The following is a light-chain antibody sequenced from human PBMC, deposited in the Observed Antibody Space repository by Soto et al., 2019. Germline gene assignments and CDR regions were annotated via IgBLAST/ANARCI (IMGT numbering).Light chain of an antibody. CDR1: NIGSKT. Sequence: SYVLTQPPSVSVAPGQTARITCGGNNIGSKTVHWYQQRAGQAPVLVVYDDRDRPSGIPERFSGSNPGNTATLTISRVDAGDEADYYCQVWDTSGDHPVFGGGTKVTVL. CDR3: QVWDTSGDHPV. V-gene: IGLV3-21*02. J-gene: IGLJ3*02. CDR2: DDR.